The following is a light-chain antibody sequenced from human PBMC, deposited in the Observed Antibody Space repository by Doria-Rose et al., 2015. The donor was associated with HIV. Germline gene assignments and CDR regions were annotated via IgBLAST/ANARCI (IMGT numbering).Light chain of an antibody. Sequence: TQSPGTLSLSPGERATLSCRASQSFSSTYLAWYQQKSGQAPSLLIYDGATRATGIPDRFSASGSGTDFTLTINRLEPEDFALYYCHQYGTSWTFGQGTKVEI. CDR1: QSFSSTY. J-gene: IGKJ1*01. CDR2: DGA. V-gene: IGKV3-20*01. CDR3: HQYGTSWT.